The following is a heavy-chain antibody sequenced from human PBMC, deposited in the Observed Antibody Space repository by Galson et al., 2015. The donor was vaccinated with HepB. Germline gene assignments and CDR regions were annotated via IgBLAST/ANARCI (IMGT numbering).Heavy chain of an antibody. CDR3: AREGEGAIAY. Sequence: SVKVSCKASGGTFSTYGINWVRQAPGQGLEWMGGIIPIFGTANYAQKFQGRVTITADKSTSTAYMELSSLRYDDTAVYYCAREGEGAIAYWGQGTLLTVSS. J-gene: IGHJ4*02. D-gene: IGHD3-16*02. V-gene: IGHV1-69*06. CDR2: IIPIFGTA. CDR1: GGTFSTYG.